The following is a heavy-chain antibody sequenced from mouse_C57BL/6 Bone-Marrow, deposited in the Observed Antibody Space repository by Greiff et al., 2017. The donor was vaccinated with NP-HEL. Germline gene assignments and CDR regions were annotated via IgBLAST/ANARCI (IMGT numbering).Heavy chain of an antibody. CDR3: ARDYYGSFYYAMDY. D-gene: IGHD1-1*01. V-gene: IGHV1-81*01. J-gene: IGHJ4*01. Sequence: VQGVESGAELARPGASVKLSCKASGYTFTSYGISWVKQRTGQGLEWIGEIYPRSGNTYYNEKFKGKATLTADKSSSTAYMELRSLTSEDSAVYFCARDYYGSFYYAMDYWGQGTSVTVSS. CDR2: IYPRSGNT. CDR1: GYTFTSYG.